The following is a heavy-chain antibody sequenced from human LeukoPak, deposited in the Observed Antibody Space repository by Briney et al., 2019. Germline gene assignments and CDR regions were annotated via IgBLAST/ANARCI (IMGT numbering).Heavy chain of an antibody. J-gene: IGHJ4*02. Sequence: PSETLSLTCAVYGGSFSGYYWSWIRQPPGKGLEWIGEINHSGSTNYNPSLKSRVTISVDTSKNQFSLKLSSVTAADTAVYYCARAYYDTLTGYYDLGYWGQGTLVTVSS. CDR1: GGSFSGYY. D-gene: IGHD3-9*01. CDR2: INHSGST. CDR3: ARAYYDTLTGYYDLGY. V-gene: IGHV4-34*01.